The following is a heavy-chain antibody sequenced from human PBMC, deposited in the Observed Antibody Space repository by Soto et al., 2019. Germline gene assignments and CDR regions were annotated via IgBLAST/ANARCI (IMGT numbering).Heavy chain of an antibody. CDR3: ARDSTSFYYYYYMDV. CDR1: GGTFSSYT. V-gene: IGHV1-69*04. Sequence: ASVKVSCKASGGTFSSYTIIWVRQAPGQGLEWMGRIIPILGIANYAQKFQGRVTITADKSTSTAYMELSSLRSEDTAVYYCARDSTSFYYYYYMDVWGKGTTVTVSS. D-gene: IGHD2-2*01. J-gene: IGHJ6*03. CDR2: IIPILGIA.